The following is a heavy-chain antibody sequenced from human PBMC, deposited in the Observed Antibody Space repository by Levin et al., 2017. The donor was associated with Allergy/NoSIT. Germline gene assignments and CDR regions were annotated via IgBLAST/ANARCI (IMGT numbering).Heavy chain of an antibody. V-gene: IGHV3-66*01. CDR1: GFTVSSNY. J-gene: IGHJ3*02. D-gene: IGHD2-15*01. CDR3: ARVSARPKYCSGGSCSPGKI. Sequence: PGGSLRLSCAASGFTVSSNYMSWVRQAPGKGLEWVSVIYSGGSTYYADSVKGRFTISRDNSKNTLYLQMNSLRPEDTAVYYCARVSARPKYCSGGSCSPGKIWGQGTMVTVSS. CDR2: IYSGGST.